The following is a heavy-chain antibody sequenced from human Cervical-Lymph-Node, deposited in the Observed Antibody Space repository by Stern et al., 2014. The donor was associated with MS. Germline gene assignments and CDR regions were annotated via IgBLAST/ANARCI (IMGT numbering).Heavy chain of an antibody. CDR2: IYYSGST. CDR1: GGSISSYY. CDR3: ARGARDFQL. Sequence: QVQLGQSGPGLVKPSETLSLTCTVSGGSISSYYWSWIRQPPGKGLEWIGYIYYSGSTNHNPSLKSRVTISVDTSKNQFSLKLSSVTAADTAVYYCARGARDFQLWGQGTLVTVSS. J-gene: IGHJ1*01. V-gene: IGHV4-59*01.